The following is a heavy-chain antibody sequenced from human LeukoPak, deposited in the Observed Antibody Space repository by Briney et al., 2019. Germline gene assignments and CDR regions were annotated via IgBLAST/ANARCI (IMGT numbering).Heavy chain of an antibody. V-gene: IGHV3-30*02. CDR1: GFTFSSYG. D-gene: IGHD3-3*01. Sequence: GGSLRLSCAASGFTFSSYGMHWVRQAPGKGLEWVAFIRYDGSNKYYADSVKGRFTISRDNSKNTLYLQMNSLRAEDTAVYYCAKDAGRITIFGVLNPWGQGTLVTVSS. CDR2: IRYDGSNK. CDR3: AKDAGRITIFGVLNP. J-gene: IGHJ5*02.